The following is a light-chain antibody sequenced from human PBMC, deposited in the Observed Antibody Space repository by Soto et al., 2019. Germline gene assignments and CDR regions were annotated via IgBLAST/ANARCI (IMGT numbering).Light chain of an antibody. CDR2: GAS. Sequence: EIVMTQSPATLSVSPGERVTLSCRASESVRGSHLAWYQHKPGQAPRLLMFGASSRATGIPDRFSGSGSGTDFTLTINRLEPEDFAVYYCQRYSSSRGTFGQGTKVDIK. CDR1: ESVRGSH. J-gene: IGKJ1*01. CDR3: QRYSSSRGT. V-gene: IGKV3-20*01.